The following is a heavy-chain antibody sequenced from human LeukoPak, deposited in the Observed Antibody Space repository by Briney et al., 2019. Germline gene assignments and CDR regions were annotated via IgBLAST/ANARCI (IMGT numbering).Heavy chain of an antibody. CDR1: EFTFSSYW. J-gene: IGHJ4*02. D-gene: IGHD6-19*01. CDR3: AKLSGGSSSGWYLSAASHDY. Sequence: GGSLRLSCAASEFTFSSYWMSWVRQAPGKGLEWVANIKQDGSEKYYVDSVKGRFTISRDNSKNTLYLQMNSLRAEDTAVYYCAKLSGGSSSGWYLSAASHDYWGQGTLVTVSS. CDR2: IKQDGSEK. V-gene: IGHV3-7*03.